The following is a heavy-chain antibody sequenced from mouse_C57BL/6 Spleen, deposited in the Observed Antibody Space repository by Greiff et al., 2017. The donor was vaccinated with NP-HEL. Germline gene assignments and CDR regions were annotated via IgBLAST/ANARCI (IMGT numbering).Heavy chain of an antibody. CDR3: TRDYYGSSYPLDY. D-gene: IGHD1-1*01. V-gene: IGHV1-15*01. Sequence: VQLQQSGAELVRPGASVTLSCKASGYTFTDYEMHWVKQTPVHGLEWIGAIDPETGGTAYNQKFKGKAILTADKSSSTAYMELRSLTSEDSAVYYCTRDYYGSSYPLDYWGQGTTLTVSS. CDR2: IDPETGGT. CDR1: GYTFTDYE. J-gene: IGHJ2*01.